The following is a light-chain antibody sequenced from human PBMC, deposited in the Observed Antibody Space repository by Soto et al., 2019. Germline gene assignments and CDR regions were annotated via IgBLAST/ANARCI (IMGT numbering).Light chain of an antibody. J-gene: IGLJ2*01. CDR1: SSNIERNS. CDR3: EAWDTSLTVGI. V-gene: IGLV1-51*01. CDR2: DTD. Sequence: QSVLTQPPSVSAAPGQQVTISCSGSSSNIERNSVSWYQQLPGTAPKLLIFDTDKRPSGISDRFSGSKSGTSATLGITGLQTGDEADYFCEAWDTSLTVGIFGGGTQLTVL.